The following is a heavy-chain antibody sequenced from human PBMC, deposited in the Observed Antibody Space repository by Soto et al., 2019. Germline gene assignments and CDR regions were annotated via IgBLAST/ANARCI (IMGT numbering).Heavy chain of an antibody. CDR3: ARHLYDNRNYLDALDV. Sequence: EXLKICCNFSGYXFTTFWVSWVRHMPEKGLELIGRLEPADSFTNYSPSFQGHVTISVDKSINTDYLQLSSLKASETAIYYCARHLYDNRNYLDALDVWGQGTMGTVSS. D-gene: IGHD3-22*01. CDR2: LEPADSFT. V-gene: IGHV5-10-1*01. CDR1: GYXFTTFW. J-gene: IGHJ3*01.